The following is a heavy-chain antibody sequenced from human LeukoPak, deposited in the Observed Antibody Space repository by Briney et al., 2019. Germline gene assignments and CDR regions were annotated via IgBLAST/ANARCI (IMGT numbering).Heavy chain of an antibody. CDR3: ARGGWNKFDY. J-gene: IGHJ4*02. CDR2: FSASGNS. D-gene: IGHD3-22*01. Sequence: SETLSLTCTVSGDSISSDDYYWSWIRQPAGKGLEWIGRFSASGNSNYNPSLKSRLTISVDTSKNQFSLKLTSVTAADTAVYYCARGGWNKFDYWGQGTLVTVSS. V-gene: IGHV4-61*02. CDR1: GDSISSDDYY.